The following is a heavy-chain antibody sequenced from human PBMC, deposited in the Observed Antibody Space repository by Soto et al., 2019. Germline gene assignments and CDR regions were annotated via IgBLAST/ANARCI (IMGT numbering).Heavy chain of an antibody. CDR1: GGSISSSSYY. CDR2: IYYSGST. D-gene: IGHD2-2*01. J-gene: IGHJ4*02. Sequence: SETLSLTCTVSGGSISSSSYYWGWIRQPPGKGLEWIGSIYYSGSTYYNPSLKSRVTISVDTSKNQFSLKLSSVTAADTAVYYCARLTRYCSSTSCYEDFDYWGQGTLVTVSS. CDR3: ARLTRYCSSTSCYEDFDY. V-gene: IGHV4-39*01.